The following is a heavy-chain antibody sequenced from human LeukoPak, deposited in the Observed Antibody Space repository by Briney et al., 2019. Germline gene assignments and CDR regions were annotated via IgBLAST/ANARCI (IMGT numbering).Heavy chain of an antibody. Sequence: SETLSLTCTVSGGSISSYYWSWIRQPPGKGLEWIGYIYYSGSTNYNPSLKSRVTISVDTSKNQFSLKLSSVTAADTAVYYCARDGRAYYDFWSGYFHCDALDIWGQGTMVTVSS. CDR3: ARDGRAYYDFWSGYFHCDALDI. J-gene: IGHJ3*02. D-gene: IGHD3-3*01. CDR2: IYYSGST. CDR1: GGSISSYY. V-gene: IGHV4-59*01.